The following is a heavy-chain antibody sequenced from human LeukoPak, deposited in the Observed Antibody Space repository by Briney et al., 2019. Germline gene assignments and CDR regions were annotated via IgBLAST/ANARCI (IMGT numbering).Heavy chain of an antibody. CDR3: ARLIAAAGTGLD. J-gene: IGHJ4*02. CDR2: SGSGGST. D-gene: IGHD6-13*01. Sequence: SGSGGSTYYADSVKGRFTISRDNSKNTLYLQMNSLRVEDTAVYYCARLIAAAGTGLDWGQGTLVTVSS. V-gene: IGHV3-53*01.